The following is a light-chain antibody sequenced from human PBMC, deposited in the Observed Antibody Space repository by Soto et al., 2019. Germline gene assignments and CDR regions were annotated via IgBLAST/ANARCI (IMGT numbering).Light chain of an antibody. CDR3: SSYTSSGTS. CDR1: SSDVGGYNY. V-gene: IGLV2-14*01. Sequence: SVRSQPSSVSCTPGQSMTISCTGTSSDVGGYNYVSWYQQHPGKAPKLMIYDVSNRPSGVSNRFSGSKSGNTASLTISGLQAEDEADYYCSSYTSSGTSFGTGTKVTVL. CDR2: DVS. J-gene: IGLJ1*01.